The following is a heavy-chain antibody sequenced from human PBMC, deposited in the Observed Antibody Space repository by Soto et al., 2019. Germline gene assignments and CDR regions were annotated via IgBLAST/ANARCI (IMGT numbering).Heavy chain of an antibody. V-gene: IGHV5-10-1*01. CDR1: GYSFTSYW. J-gene: IGHJ4*02. Sequence: GESLKISFKGSGYSFTSYWISWVRQMPVKGLEWMGRIDPSDSYTNYSPSFQGHVTISADKSISTAYLQWSSLKASDTAMYYCARLDYYGSGSYLKSFDYWGQGTLVTVCS. D-gene: IGHD3-10*01. CDR2: IDPSDSYT. CDR3: ARLDYYGSGSYLKSFDY.